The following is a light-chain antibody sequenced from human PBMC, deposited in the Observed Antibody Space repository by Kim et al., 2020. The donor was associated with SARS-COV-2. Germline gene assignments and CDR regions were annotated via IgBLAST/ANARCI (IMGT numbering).Light chain of an antibody. V-gene: IGLV10-54*01. CDR3: SAWASSLSAWV. CDR1: GHNVGHEG. J-gene: IGLJ3*02. Sequence: HTATLHCTGDGHNVGHEGVAWLQQPPGHPPNPLSRRNNNPPSGISERISASRSGNTASLAISGLQPADEAYYYCSAWASSLSAWVFGGGTKLTVL. CDR2: RNN.